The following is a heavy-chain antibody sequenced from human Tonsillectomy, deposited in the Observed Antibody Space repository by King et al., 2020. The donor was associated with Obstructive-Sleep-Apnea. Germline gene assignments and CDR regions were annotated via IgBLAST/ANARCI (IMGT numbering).Heavy chain of an antibody. CDR1: GYSISSGHY. CDR2: IYHSGST. CDR3: ARGRAQTGTAGHFFDH. D-gene: IGHD1-7*01. J-gene: IGHJ4*02. Sequence: QLQESGPGLVKPSETLSLTCTVSGYSISSGHYWGWVRQLPGKGLEWIGTIYHSGSTYYNPSLKSRVTISVDTSKNQFSLKLSSVTAADTAVFHCARGRAQTGTAGHFFDHWGQGTLVTVSS. V-gene: IGHV4-38-2*02.